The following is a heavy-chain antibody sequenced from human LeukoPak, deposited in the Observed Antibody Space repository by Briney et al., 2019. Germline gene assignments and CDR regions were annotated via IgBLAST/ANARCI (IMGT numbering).Heavy chain of an antibody. Sequence: GGSLRLSCAASGFXFSSYAISWVRQAPGKGLEWVSAISGSGGSTYYADSVKGRFTISRDNSKNSLYLQMNSLRAEDTAVYYCATEQGPFDYWGQGTLVTVSS. CDR2: ISGSGGST. CDR3: ATEQGPFDY. D-gene: IGHD1/OR15-1a*01. J-gene: IGHJ4*02. CDR1: GFXFSSYA. V-gene: IGHV3-23*01.